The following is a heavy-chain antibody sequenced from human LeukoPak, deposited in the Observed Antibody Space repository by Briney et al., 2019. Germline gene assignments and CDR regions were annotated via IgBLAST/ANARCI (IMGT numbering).Heavy chain of an antibody. CDR3: ARGRSQYYGSGSYYNQQRHNWFDP. CDR2: INHSGSI. V-gene: IGHV4-34*01. Sequence: SETLSLTCAVYGGSFSGYYWSWIRQPPGKGLEWIGEINHSGSINYNPSLKSRVTISVDTSKNQFSLKLSSVTAADTAVYYCARGRSQYYGSGSYYNQQRHNWFDPWGQGTLVTVSS. D-gene: IGHD3-10*01. J-gene: IGHJ5*02. CDR1: GGSFSGYY.